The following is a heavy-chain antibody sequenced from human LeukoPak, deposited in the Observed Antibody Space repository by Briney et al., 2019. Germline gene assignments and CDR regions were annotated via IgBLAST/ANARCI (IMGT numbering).Heavy chain of an antibody. J-gene: IGHJ2*01. V-gene: IGHV4-59*01. CDR2: IYYSGST. CDR3: ARLTTVNSYWYFDL. Sequence: SETLSLTCTVSGGSISSYYWSWIRQPPGKGLEWIGYIYYSGSTNYNPSLKSRVTISVDTSKNQFSLKLSSVTAADTAVYYCARLTTVNSYWYFDLWGRGTLVTVSS. D-gene: IGHD4-17*01. CDR1: GGSISSYY.